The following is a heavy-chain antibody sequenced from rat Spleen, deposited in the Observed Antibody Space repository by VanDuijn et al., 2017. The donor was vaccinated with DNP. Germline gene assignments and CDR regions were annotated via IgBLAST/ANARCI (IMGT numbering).Heavy chain of an antibody. CDR3: ATGVTMMVLITPFDY. V-gene: IGHV5-29*01. D-gene: IGHD1-12*02. J-gene: IGHJ2*01. CDR2: ISYEGSST. Sequence: EVQLVESGGGLVQPGRSLTLSCAASGFTFSNYGMAWVRQAPTRGLEWVASISYEGSSTYYGDSVKGRFTISRDNAKSTLYLQMDRLRSEDTATYSCATGVTMMVLITPFDYSGPGVMVTVFS. CDR1: GFTFSNYG.